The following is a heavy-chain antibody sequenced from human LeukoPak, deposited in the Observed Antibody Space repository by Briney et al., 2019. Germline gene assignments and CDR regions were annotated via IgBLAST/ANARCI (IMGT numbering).Heavy chain of an antibody. CDR3: ARQGRDGTMIVELNFDY. D-gene: IGHD3-22*01. CDR1: GGSMSNYY. Sequence: SETLSLTCTVSGGSMSNYYWSWIRQSPGSGLEWIGYTYYSGSTNYNPSLKSRVTMSVDTSKKQFSLKLSSVTAADTAVYYCARQGRDGTMIVELNFDYWGQGTLVTVSS. J-gene: IGHJ4*02. V-gene: IGHV4-59*08. CDR2: TYYSGST.